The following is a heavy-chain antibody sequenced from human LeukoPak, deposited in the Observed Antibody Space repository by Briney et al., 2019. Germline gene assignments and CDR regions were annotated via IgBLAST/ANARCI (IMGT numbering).Heavy chain of an antibody. Sequence: GGSLRLSCAASGFTFKNYWMHWVRQAPGKGLGWVAVISYDGSNKYYADSVKGRFTISRDNSKNTLYLQMNSLRAEDTAVYYCAKDREAGPYYYYGMDVWGQGTTVTVSS. CDR1: GFTFKNYW. V-gene: IGHV3-30*18. CDR2: ISYDGSNK. J-gene: IGHJ6*02. CDR3: AKDREAGPYYYYGMDV. D-gene: IGHD6-19*01.